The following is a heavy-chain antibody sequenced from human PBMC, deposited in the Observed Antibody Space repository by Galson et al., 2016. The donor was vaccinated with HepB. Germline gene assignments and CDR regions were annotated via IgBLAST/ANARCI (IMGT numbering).Heavy chain of an antibody. V-gene: IGHV3-30*18. Sequence: SLRLSCAASGFTFSSYGMQWVRQAPGKGLEWVALISYDGRTKFYAASVKGRFTISRDTSKSTLYLQMNSLKAEDTAVYHCAKDAHNGYLLNRFDYWGQGTLVAVSS. CDR3: AKDAHNGYLLNRFDY. CDR1: GFTFSSYG. J-gene: IGHJ4*02. CDR2: ISYDGRTK. D-gene: IGHD5-12*01.